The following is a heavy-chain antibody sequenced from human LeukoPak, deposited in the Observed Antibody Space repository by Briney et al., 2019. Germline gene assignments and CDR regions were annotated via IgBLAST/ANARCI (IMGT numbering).Heavy chain of an antibody. D-gene: IGHD6-19*01. CDR1: GGSISSGGYY. Sequence: SETLSLTCTVSGGSISSGGYYWSWIRQPPGKGLEWIGYIYYSGSTNYNPSLKSRVTISVDTSKNQFSLKLSSVTAADTAVYYCARDVRGSGWSRFFDYWGQGTLVTVSS. CDR3: ARDVRGSGWSRFFDY. V-gene: IGHV4-61*08. J-gene: IGHJ4*02. CDR2: IYYSGST.